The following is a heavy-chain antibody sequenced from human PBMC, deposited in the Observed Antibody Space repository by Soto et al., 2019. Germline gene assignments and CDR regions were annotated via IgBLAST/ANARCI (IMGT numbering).Heavy chain of an antibody. CDR3: AVAGGFDYGAYFDY. V-gene: IGHV3-74*01. D-gene: IGHD3-10*01. CDR1: GFTFSSYW. Sequence: GGSLRLSCAASGFTFSSYWMHWVRQAPGKGLVWVSRVNSDGSNTIYADSVKGRFTISRDNTKNTLYLQMNSLRAEDTAVYYCAVAGGFDYGAYFDYWGQGTLVTVS. CDR2: VNSDGSNT. J-gene: IGHJ4*02.